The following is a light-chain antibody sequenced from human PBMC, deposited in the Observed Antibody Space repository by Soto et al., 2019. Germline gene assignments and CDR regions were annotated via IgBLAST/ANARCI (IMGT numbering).Light chain of an antibody. Sequence: QSVLTQPPSASGTPGQRVTISCSGSSSNIGSNYVYWYQQLPGTAPKLLIYRNNQRPSGVPARFSGSKSGTSASLAISGLRSEDEADYYCAAWDDSLSGWVSGGGTKLTVL. CDR3: AAWDDSLSGWV. V-gene: IGLV1-47*01. J-gene: IGLJ3*02. CDR2: RNN. CDR1: SSNIGSNY.